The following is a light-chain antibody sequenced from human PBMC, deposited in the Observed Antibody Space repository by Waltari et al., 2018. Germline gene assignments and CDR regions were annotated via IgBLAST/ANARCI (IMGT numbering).Light chain of an antibody. CDR1: SSDVGGYDY. Sequence: QSALTQPPSASGSPGQSVTISCTGTSSDVGGYDYVSWYQQHPGKAPKLMIYEVSQRPSGVPARFSGSKSGNRASLTVSVLQAEDEADYYCSSYAGGNNAKVVFGGGTKLTVL. J-gene: IGLJ2*01. V-gene: IGLV2-8*01. CDR3: SSYAGGNNAKVV. CDR2: EVS.